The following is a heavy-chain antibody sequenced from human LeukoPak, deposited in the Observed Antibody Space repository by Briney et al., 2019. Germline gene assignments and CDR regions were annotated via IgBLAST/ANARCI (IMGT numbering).Heavy chain of an antibody. CDR3: ASQGQLVVDYYYYMDV. CDR2: INHSGST. CDR1: GGSFSGYY. Sequence: SETLSLTCAVYGGSFSGYYWSWIRQPPGKGLEWIGEINHSGSTNYNPSLKSRVTISVGTSKNQFSLKLSSVTAADTAVYYCASQGQLVVDYYYYMDVWGKGTTVTVSS. J-gene: IGHJ6*03. D-gene: IGHD6-6*01. V-gene: IGHV4-34*01.